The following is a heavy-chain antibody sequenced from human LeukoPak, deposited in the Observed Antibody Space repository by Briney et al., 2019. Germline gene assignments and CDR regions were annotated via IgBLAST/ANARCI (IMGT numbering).Heavy chain of an antibody. J-gene: IGHJ4*02. CDR3: ARGRTFDN. Sequence: SETLSLTCTVSGGSISSYYWSWIRQPPGKGLEWIGNIYDRGSTKYNPSLKSRVTISVDTSKNQFSLRLCSVTAADTAVYYCARGRTFDNWGQGTLVTVSS. V-gene: IGHV4-59*01. CDR2: IYDRGST. CDR1: GGSISSYY.